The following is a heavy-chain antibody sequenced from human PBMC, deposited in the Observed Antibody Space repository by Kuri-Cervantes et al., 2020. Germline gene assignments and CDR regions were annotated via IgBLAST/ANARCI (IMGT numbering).Heavy chain of an antibody. CDR2: IIPILGIA. CDR1: GGTFSSYT. J-gene: IGHJ5*02. Sequence: SVKVSCKASGGTFSSYTISWVRQAPGQGLEWMGRIIPILGIANYAQKFQGRVTMTRDTSISTVYMDLSGLRSDDTAVYYCVRGGGRGGFDPWGQGTLVTVSS. CDR3: VRGGGRGGFDP. D-gene: IGHD1-26*01. V-gene: IGHV1-69*02.